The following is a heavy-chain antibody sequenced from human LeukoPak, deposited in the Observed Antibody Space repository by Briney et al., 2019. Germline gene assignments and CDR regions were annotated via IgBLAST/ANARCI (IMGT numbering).Heavy chain of an antibody. V-gene: IGHV3-23*01. J-gene: IGHJ5*02. D-gene: IGHD2-15*01. CDR1: GFTFSNSA. CDR3: ARGPSSSGGWRRWFDP. Sequence: GGSLRLSCVVSGFTFSNSAMNWLRQAPGKGLEWVSVTTDDGDSTYYADSVRGRFTISRDNSKNTLYLQMNSLGADDTAVYYCARGPSSSGGWRRWFDPWGQGILVTVSS. CDR2: TTDDGDST.